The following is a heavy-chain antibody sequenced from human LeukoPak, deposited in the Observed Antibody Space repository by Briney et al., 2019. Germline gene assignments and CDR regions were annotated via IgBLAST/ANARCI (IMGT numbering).Heavy chain of an antibody. D-gene: IGHD4-17*01. V-gene: IGHV1-69*13. CDR1: GGTFSSYA. Sequence: SVNVSCKASGGTFSSYAISWVRQAPGQGLEWMGGIIPIFGTANYAQKFQGRVTITADESTSTAYMELSSLRSEDTAVYYCTRGYDYGDSHDAFDIWGQGTMVTVSS. J-gene: IGHJ3*02. CDR3: TRGYDYGDSHDAFDI. CDR2: IIPIFGTA.